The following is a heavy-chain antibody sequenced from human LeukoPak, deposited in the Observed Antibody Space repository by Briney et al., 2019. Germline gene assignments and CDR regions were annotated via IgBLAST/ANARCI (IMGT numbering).Heavy chain of an antibody. CDR2: INPDNGDT. CDR3: ARGAKAH. CDR1: GYTFPDYY. Sequence: GASVKVSCKASGYTFPDYYIHRVRQAPGQGLEWMGWINPDNGDTHYAQRFQGRVAMTADTSIKIAYLNLTGLRFDDTATYYCARGAKAHWGQGTLVTVSS. V-gene: IGHV1-2*02. J-gene: IGHJ4*02.